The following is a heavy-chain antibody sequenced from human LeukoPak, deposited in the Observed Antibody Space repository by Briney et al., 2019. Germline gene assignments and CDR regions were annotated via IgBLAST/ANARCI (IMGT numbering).Heavy chain of an antibody. CDR3: ARVHYDILTGYSYFDY. V-gene: IGHV1-18*04. J-gene: IGHJ4*02. D-gene: IGHD3-9*01. CDR1: GYTFTFYY. CDR2: ISAYNDNT. Sequence: ASVTVSCTASGYTFTFYYMHWVRQAPGQGLEWMGWISAYNDNTNYAQKLQGRVTMTTDTSTSTAYMELRSLRSDDTAVYYCARVHYDILTGYSYFDYWGQGTLVTVSS.